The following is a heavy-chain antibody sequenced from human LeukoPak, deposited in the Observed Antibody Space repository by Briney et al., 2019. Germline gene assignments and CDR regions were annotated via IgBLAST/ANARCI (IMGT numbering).Heavy chain of an antibody. J-gene: IGHJ6*02. D-gene: IGHD4-17*01. CDR3: TSALHDYGDYVGYYYGMDV. V-gene: IGHV3-49*03. CDR1: GFTFGDYA. Sequence: PGGSLRLSCIASGFTFGDYAMSWFRQAPGKGLEWVGFIRSKAYGGTTEYAASVKGRFTISRDDSKSIAYLQMNSLKTEDTAVYYCTSALHDYGDYVGYYYGMDVWGQGTTVTVSS. CDR2: IRSKAYGGTT.